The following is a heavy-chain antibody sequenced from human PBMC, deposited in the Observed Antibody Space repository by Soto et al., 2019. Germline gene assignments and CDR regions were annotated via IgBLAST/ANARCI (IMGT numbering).Heavy chain of an antibody. J-gene: IGHJ4*02. V-gene: IGHV4-30-2*01. Sequence: TLSLTCLVSCASIISGDYAWNWVRQPPGKGLEWLGYIYNSGGSYYNPSLKSRVSISLDRSKNHFSLRLDSVTAADTALYFCARGDKNNDYYFDHWGQGTLVTVSS. CDR2: IYNSGGS. D-gene: IGHD3-16*01. CDR1: CASIISGDYA. CDR3: ARGDKNNDYYFDH.